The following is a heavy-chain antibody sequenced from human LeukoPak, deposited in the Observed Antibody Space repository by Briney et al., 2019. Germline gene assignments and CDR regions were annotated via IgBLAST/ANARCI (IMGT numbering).Heavy chain of an antibody. J-gene: IGHJ4*02. CDR2: IKEDGTQT. D-gene: IGHD1-20*01. V-gene: IGHV3-7*01. CDR1: EFPFTGYW. Sequence: PGGSLRLSCAASEFPFTGYWMTWVRQAPGKGLEWVANIKEDGTQTHYVDSVKGRFTISRDNAQNSLYLQMNSLRAEDTAVYYCASHGNWRFDHWGQGTLVTVSS. CDR3: ASHGNWRFDH.